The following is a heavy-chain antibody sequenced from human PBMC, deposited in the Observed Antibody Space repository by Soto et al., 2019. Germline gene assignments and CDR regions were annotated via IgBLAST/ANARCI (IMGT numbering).Heavy chain of an antibody. CDR3: ARDPLVPAAMSDYYYYGMDV. J-gene: IGHJ6*02. CDR2: IYSGGST. Sequence: EVQLVESGGGLIQPGGSLRLSCAASGFTVSSNYMSWVRQAPGKGLEWVSVIYSGGSTYYADSVKGRFTISRDNSKNTLYLQMNSLRAEDTAVYYCARDPLVPAAMSDYYYYGMDVWGQGTTVTVSS. V-gene: IGHV3-53*01. D-gene: IGHD2-2*01. CDR1: GFTVSSNY.